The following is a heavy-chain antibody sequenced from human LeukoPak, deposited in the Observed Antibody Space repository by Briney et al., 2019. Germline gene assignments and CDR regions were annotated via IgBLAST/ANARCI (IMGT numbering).Heavy chain of an antibody. CDR2: IYYSGST. CDR3: ARTRYYYNSRSYGAPYYFDY. D-gene: IGHD3-10*01. CDR1: GGSISTNSYY. Sequence: SETLSLTCTVSGGSISTNSYYWGWIRQPPGKGLKWIGSIYYSGSTYYNPSLKSRVTISVDTSKNQFSLKLSSVTAADTAVYYCARTRYYYNSRSYGAPYYFDYWGQGTLVTVSS. V-gene: IGHV4-39*01. J-gene: IGHJ4*02.